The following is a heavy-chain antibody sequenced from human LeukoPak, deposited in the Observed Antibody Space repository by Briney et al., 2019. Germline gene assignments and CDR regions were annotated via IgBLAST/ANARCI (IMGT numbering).Heavy chain of an antibody. CDR2: IGTAGDT. D-gene: IGHD6-19*01. V-gene: IGHV3-13*01. J-gene: IGHJ2*01. CDR3: ARGAEEQWLVKIFQYFDL. CDR1: GFTFSSYD. Sequence: GGSLRLSCAASGFTFSSYDMHWVRQATGKGLEWVSAIGTAGDTYYPGSVKGRFTIYRENAKNSLYLQMNSLRAEDTAVYYCARGAEEQWLVKIFQYFDLWGRGTLVTVSS.